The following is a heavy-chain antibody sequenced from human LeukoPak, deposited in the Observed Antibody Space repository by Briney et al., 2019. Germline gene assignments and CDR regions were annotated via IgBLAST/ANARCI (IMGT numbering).Heavy chain of an antibody. Sequence: GESLKISCKASGHSFTSYWIGWVRQMPGKGLEWMAIINPGDSDTRYSPSFQGQVTISADKSISTVYLQWGSLKASDTAMYYCARQPGAGWFDPWGQGTLVTVSS. CDR1: GHSFTSYW. V-gene: IGHV5-51*01. CDR3: ARQPGAGWFDP. CDR2: INPGDSDT. J-gene: IGHJ5*02. D-gene: IGHD3-10*01.